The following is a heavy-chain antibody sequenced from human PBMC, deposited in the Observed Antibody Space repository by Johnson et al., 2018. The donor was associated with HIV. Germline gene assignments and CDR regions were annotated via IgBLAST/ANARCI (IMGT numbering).Heavy chain of an antibody. D-gene: IGHD3-22*01. CDR3: ARLIAVVIDGFDI. CDR2: INQDGSEK. CDR1: GFTLSNYW. Sequence: VQLVESGGGLVQRGGSLRLSCAASGFTLSNYWMSWVRQAPGKGLEWVANINQDGSEKYFGDSVKGRFTISRDNAKNSLYLQMNTLRAEDTAVYYCARLIAVVIDGFDIWGQGTMVTVSA. J-gene: IGHJ3*02. V-gene: IGHV3-7*05.